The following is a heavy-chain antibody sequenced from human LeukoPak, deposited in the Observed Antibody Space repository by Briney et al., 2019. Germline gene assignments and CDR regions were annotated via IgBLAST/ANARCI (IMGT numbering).Heavy chain of an antibody. Sequence: GGSLRLSCAASGFTFNTYTMNWVRQAPGKGLEWVSYISGSSGIIDYADSVRGRFTISRDNAKNSLYLQMNSLRAEDTAVYYCARDRDWTFDYWGQGALVTVSS. V-gene: IGHV3-48*01. CDR3: ARDRDWTFDY. CDR2: ISGSSGII. D-gene: IGHD2-21*02. J-gene: IGHJ4*02. CDR1: GFTFNTYT.